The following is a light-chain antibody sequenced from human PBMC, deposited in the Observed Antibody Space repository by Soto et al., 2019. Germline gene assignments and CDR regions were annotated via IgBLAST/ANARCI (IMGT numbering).Light chain of an antibody. V-gene: IGKV1-39*01. J-gene: IGKJ1*01. CDR2: AAS. CDR3: QQSYSTPRT. CDR1: QSISSS. Sequence: DIQMTQSPSSLSASVRDRVTITCRESQSISSSLNWYQQKPGKAPKLLIYAASSLQSGVPSRFSVSGSGTDFTLTISSLQPEDFATYYCQQSYSTPRTFGQGTKVEIK.